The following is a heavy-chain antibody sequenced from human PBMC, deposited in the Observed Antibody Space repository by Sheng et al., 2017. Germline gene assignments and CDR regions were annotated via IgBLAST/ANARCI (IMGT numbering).Heavy chain of an antibody. CDR2: IIPVVNSP. J-gene: IGHJ4*02. V-gene: IGHV1-69*08. Sequence: QVQLVQSGGEVKRPGSSVKVSCKTSGDTFRNHIMTWVRQAPGQGLEWVGRIIPVVNSPNYAQKFQDRVTITADKSTTTAYMELSSLTYDDTAVYYCARVLRGSVGAHTLDYWGQGTLVTVSS. D-gene: IGHD1-26*01. CDR1: GDTFRNHI. CDR3: ARVLRGSVGAHTLDY.